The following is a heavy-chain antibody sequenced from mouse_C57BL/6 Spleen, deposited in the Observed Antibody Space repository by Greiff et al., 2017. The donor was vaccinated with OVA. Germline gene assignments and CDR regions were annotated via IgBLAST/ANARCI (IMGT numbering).Heavy chain of an antibody. V-gene: IGHV1-26*01. CDR1: GYTFTDYY. J-gene: IGHJ4*01. D-gene: IGHD1-1*01. CDR2: INPNNGGT. CDR3: AREGYYYGSNAMDY. Sequence: VQLQQSGPELVKPGASVKISCKASGYTFTDYYMNWVKQSHGKSLEWIGDINPNNGGTSYNQKFKGKATLTVGKSSSTAYMELRSLTSEDSAVYYCAREGYYYGSNAMDYWGQGTSVTVSS.